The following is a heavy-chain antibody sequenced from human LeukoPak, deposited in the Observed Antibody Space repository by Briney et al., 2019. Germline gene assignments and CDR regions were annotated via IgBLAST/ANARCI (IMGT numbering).Heavy chain of an antibody. J-gene: IGHJ4*02. CDR3: ARDRRGCSGDCSWFDY. CDR2: ISVYNGNT. Sequence: GASVKVSCKASGYIFTSYGISWVRQAPGQGLEWMGWISVYNGNTNYPQRLQGRVTMTTDTSTTTAYMELRSLRSDDTAVYYCARDRRGCSGDCSWFDYWGQGTLVTVSS. V-gene: IGHV1-18*01. D-gene: IGHD2-21*02. CDR1: GYIFTSYG.